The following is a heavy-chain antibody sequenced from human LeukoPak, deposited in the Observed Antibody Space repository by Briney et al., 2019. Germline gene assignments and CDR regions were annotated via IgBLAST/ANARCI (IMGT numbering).Heavy chain of an antibody. Sequence: KTSETLSLTCTVSDDSITIYYWTWIRQPPGKGLEWIGYIYYSGSTNYNPSLKSRVTISVDTSKNQFSLKLSSVTAADTAVYYCARVANYDFWSGYYRVGVHFDYWGQGTLVTVSS. CDR1: DDSITIYY. CDR3: ARVANYDFWSGYYRVGVHFDY. CDR2: IYYSGST. D-gene: IGHD3-3*01. V-gene: IGHV4-59*01. J-gene: IGHJ4*02.